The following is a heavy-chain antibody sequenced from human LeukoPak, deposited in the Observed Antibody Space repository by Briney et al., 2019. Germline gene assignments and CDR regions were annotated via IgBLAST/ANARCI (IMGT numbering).Heavy chain of an antibody. CDR3: ARAHSDIVVVPAGY. CDR1: GLTFSSYS. Sequence: GGSLRLSCAASGLTFSSYSMNWVRQAPGKGLEWVASISSSSSYIYYADSVKGRFTISRDNAKNSLYLQMNSLRAEDTAVYYCARAHSDIVVVPAGYWGQETLVTVSS. V-gene: IGHV3-21*01. D-gene: IGHD2-2*01. CDR2: ISSSSSYI. J-gene: IGHJ4*02.